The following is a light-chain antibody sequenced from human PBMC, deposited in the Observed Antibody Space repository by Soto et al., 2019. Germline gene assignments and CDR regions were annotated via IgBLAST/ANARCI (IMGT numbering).Light chain of an antibody. V-gene: IGKV3-11*01. Sequence: EVGLTKSPVTLSLSTEERATLSCGAGQSVGSYLAWYQQKPGQAPRLLIYDASNRATGIPARFSGSGSGTDFTLTICSLETEEFAFYYCQQRVKWPRTFGQGTKV. CDR3: QQRVKWPRT. CDR2: DAS. J-gene: IGKJ1*01. CDR1: QSVGSY.